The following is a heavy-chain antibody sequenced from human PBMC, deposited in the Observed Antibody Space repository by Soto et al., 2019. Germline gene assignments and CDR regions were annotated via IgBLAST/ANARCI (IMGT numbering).Heavy chain of an antibody. J-gene: IGHJ4*02. D-gene: IGHD6-6*01. CDR3: ASTRGSSYDS. V-gene: IGHV3-53*02. CDR2: IYNGGGT. Sequence: EVQLVETGGGVIQPGGSLRLSCAASGFTVSGNYMSWVRQAPGKGLEWVSVIYNGGGTYYADSVKGRFTISRDNSKNTLYLQMNSLRAEVTAGYYCASTRGSSYDSWGQGTLVTVSS. CDR1: GFTVSGNY.